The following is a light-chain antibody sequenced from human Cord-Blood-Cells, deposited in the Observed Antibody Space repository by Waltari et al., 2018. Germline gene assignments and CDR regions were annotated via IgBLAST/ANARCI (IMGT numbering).Light chain of an antibody. V-gene: IGLV2-14*01. J-gene: IGLJ2*01. CDR2: DVS. Sequence: QSALTQPASVSGSPGQSITISCTGTSSDVGGYNYVSLYQQHPGKAPTLMIYDVSNRPSGVSNRFSGSKSGNTASLTISGLQAEDEADYYCSSYTSSSTRVFGGGTKLTVL. CDR3: SSYTSSSTRV. CDR1: SSDVGGYNY.